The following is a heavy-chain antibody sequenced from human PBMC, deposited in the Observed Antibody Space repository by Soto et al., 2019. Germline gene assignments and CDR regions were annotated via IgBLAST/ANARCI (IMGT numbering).Heavy chain of an antibody. CDR2: ISPNNGAT. J-gene: IGHJ3*01. CDR3: ARGGAFCSTGSCHSSVGEAFDV. D-gene: IGHD2-15*01. V-gene: IGHV1-2*02. Sequence: QVQLVQSGTEVKKPAASLKVSCKASGYTFSDYYMHWVRQAPGQGLECMGWISPNNGATNYAQKFQDRVTMPRDAPIPKAYTGLSSMRTADTSVYYCARGGAFCSTGSCHSSVGEAFDVWGQGTTVTVSS. CDR1: GYTFSDYY.